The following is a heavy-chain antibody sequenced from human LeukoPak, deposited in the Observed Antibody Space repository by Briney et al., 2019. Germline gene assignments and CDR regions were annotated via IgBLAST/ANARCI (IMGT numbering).Heavy chain of an antibody. D-gene: IGHD2-2*01. CDR2: INPNSGGT. CDR3: ARAPLLGYCSSTSCYIIDI. CDR1: GYTFTGYY. Sequence: GASVKVSCKASGYTFTGYYMHWVRQAPGQGLEWMGWINPNSGGTNYAQKFQGRVTMTRDTSISTAYMELSRLRSDDTAVYYCARAPLLGYCSSTSCYIIDIWGHGTMVTVSS. J-gene: IGHJ3*02. V-gene: IGHV1-2*02.